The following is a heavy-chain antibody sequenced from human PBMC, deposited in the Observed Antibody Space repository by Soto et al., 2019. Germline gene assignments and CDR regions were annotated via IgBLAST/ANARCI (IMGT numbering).Heavy chain of an antibody. Sequence: TLSLTCAVSGYSISSGYYWGWIRQPPGKGLEWIGSIYHSGSTYYNPSLKSRVTISVDTSKNQFSLKLSSVTAADTAVYYCARAFIVVVPATPGNWFDPWGQGTLVRVSS. V-gene: IGHV4-38-2*01. CDR2: IYHSGST. CDR1: GYSISSGYY. D-gene: IGHD2-2*01. J-gene: IGHJ5*02. CDR3: ARAFIVVVPATPGNWFDP.